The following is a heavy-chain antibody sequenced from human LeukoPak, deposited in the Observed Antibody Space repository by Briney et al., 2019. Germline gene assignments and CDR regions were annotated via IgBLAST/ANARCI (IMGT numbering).Heavy chain of an antibody. J-gene: IGHJ3*02. V-gene: IGHV3-30-3*01. Sequence: GGSLRLSCAASGFTFSSYAMHWVRQAPGKGLEWVAVISYDGSNKYYADSVKGRFTISRDNSKNTLYLQMNSLRAGDTAVYYCAKDSRFSDSPSPTLLRFLEWLSQGAFDIWGQGTMVTVSS. CDR3: AKDSRFSDSPSPTLLRFLEWLSQGAFDI. CDR2: ISYDGSNK. CDR1: GFTFSSYA. D-gene: IGHD3-3*01.